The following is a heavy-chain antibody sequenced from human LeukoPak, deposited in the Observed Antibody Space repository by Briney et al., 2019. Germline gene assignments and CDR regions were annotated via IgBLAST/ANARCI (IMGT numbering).Heavy chain of an antibody. CDR3: ARGTDDVDI. V-gene: IGHV3-74*01. CDR2: ISSDGSTT. D-gene: IGHD3-3*01. Sequence: PGGSLRLSCEASGFTFSSYWMHWVRQVPGKGLVWVSRISSDGSTTSYADSVNGRFSISRFNAKETLYLQMNSLRVEDTAVYYCARGTDDVDIWGQGTLVTVSS. J-gene: IGHJ3*02. CDR1: GFTFSSYW.